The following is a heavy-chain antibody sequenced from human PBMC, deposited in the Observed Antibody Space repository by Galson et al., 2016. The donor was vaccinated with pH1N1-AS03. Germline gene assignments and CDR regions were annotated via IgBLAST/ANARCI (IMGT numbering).Heavy chain of an antibody. D-gene: IGHD2-15*01. CDR3: ARLPVSAPDPLYYFDL. Sequence: QSGAEVTKPGESLKISCKGSGSCFISYWIGWVRQMPGKGLELLGIIYPSDSDIRYSPSFQGQITISVDKTIATAFLQWTSLKPSDTGMYYCARLPVSAPDPLYYFDLWGQGTLVTGSS. CDR2: IYPSDSDI. J-gene: IGHJ4*02. CDR1: GSCFISYW. V-gene: IGHV5-51*01.